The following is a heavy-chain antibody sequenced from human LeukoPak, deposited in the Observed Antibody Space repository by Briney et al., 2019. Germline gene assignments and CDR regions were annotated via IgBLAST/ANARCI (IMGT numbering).Heavy chain of an antibody. J-gene: IGHJ4*02. CDR3: ASSSGILPDY. D-gene: IGHD6-25*01. V-gene: IGHV4-38-2*02. CDR1: GDSISSGYY. CDR2: IFHSGST. Sequence: SETLSLTCTVSGDSISSGYYWGWVRQPPGKGLEWIGSIFHSGSTYYNPSLKSRVTISLDTSKNQFSLKLSSVTAADMAVYHCASSSGILPDYWGQGTLVTVSS.